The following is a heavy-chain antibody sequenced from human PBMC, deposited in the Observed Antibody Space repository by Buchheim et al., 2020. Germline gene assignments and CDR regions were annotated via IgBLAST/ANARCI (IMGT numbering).Heavy chain of an antibody. CDR3: AKDHNYGGDSDYIDY. CDR1: GFTFSNYA. J-gene: IGHJ4*02. Sequence: EVQLVEPGGGLVQPGGSLRLSCAASGFTFSNYAMSWVRQAPGKGLGWVSAISASGSNTYYADSVKGRFTISRDKSMNTLYLQMNSLRAEDTAIYYCAKDHNYGGDSDYIDYWGQG. D-gene: IGHD4-23*01. CDR2: ISASGSNT. V-gene: IGHV3-23*04.